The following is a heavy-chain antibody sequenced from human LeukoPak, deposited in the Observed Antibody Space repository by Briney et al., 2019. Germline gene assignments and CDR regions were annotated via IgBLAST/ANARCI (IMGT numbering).Heavy chain of an antibody. J-gene: IGHJ6*03. CDR3: AREKGYDFWSGSPYYYYYMDV. D-gene: IGHD3-3*01. V-gene: IGHV1-2*06. CDR1: GYTFTGYY. CDR2: INPNSGGT. Sequence: ASVKVSCKASGYTFTGYYMHWVRQAPGQGLEWMGRINPNSGGTNYAQKFQGRVTMTRDTSISTAYMELSRLRSEDTAVYYCAREKGYDFWSGSPYYYYYMDVWGKGTTVTVSS.